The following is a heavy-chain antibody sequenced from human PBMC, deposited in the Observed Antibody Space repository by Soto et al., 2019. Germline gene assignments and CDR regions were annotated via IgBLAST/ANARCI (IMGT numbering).Heavy chain of an antibody. V-gene: IGHV1-18*01. CDR3: ARVSFFMDSSGYDAVDI. Sequence: QVQLVQSGAEVKKPGASVKVSCKASGYTFTSYGISWVRQAPGQGLEWMGWISAYTGNTNYAQKLQGRVTMTTDTSTSTAYMELRSLRSDDTAVYYCARVSFFMDSSGYDAVDIWGQGTMVTVSA. J-gene: IGHJ3*02. D-gene: IGHD3-22*01. CDR2: ISAYTGNT. CDR1: GYTFTSYG.